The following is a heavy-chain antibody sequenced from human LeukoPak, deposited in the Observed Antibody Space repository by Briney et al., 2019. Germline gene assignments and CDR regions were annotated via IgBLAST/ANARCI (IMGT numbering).Heavy chain of an antibody. CDR2: ISGSGGST. D-gene: IGHD5-12*01. CDR3: AKEGVATAHFDY. J-gene: IGHJ4*02. V-gene: IGHV3-23*01. CDR1: GFTFSSCA. Sequence: GGSLRLSCAASGFTFSSCAMSWVRQAPGKGLEWFSAISGSGGSTYYADSVKGRFTISRDNSKHTLYLQKNSLRAEDTAVYYCAKEGVATAHFDYWGQGTLVTVSS.